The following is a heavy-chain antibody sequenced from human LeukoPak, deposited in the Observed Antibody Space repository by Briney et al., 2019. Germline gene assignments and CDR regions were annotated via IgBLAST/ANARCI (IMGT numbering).Heavy chain of an antibody. CDR1: GGSFSGYY. V-gene: IGHV4-34*01. D-gene: IGHD6-6*01. CDR3: ASSGSSRGYYYGMDV. Sequence: KPSETLSLTCAVYGGSFSGYYWSWIRQPPGKGLEWIGEINHSGNTNYNPSLKSRVTISVDTSKNQFSLKLSSVTAADTAVYYCASSGSSRGYYYGMDVWGQGTTVTVSS. CDR2: INHSGNT. J-gene: IGHJ6*02.